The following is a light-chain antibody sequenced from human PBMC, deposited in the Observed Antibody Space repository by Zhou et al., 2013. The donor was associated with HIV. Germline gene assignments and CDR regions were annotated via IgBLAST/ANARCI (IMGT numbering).Light chain of an antibody. V-gene: IGKV1-9*01. CDR3: RQYNRNSGA. CDR2: AAS. CDR1: QGISSY. Sequence: IQLTQSPSSLSASVGDRVTITCRASQGISSYLAWYQQKPGRAPKLLIYAASTLQSEVPSRFSGSGSGTDFSLTISSLQPEDFATYYCRQYNRNSGAFGQGTKVEIK. J-gene: IGKJ1*01.